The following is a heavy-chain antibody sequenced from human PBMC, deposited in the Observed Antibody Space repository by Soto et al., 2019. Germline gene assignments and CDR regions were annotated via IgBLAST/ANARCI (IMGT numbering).Heavy chain of an antibody. CDR3: ARLRPSGTSDY. CDR2: THYSGST. V-gene: IGHV4-59*08. D-gene: IGHD1-26*01. Sequence: SETLSLTCTVSGGSISSYYWSWIRQPPGKGLEWIGYTHYSGSTNYNPSLKSRVTISVDTSKNQFSLKLSSVTAADTAIYYCARLRPSGTSDYWGQGTLVTVSS. J-gene: IGHJ4*02. CDR1: GGSISSYY.